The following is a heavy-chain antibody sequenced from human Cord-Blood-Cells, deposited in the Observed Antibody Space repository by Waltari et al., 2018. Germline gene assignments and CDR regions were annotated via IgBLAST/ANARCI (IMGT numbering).Heavy chain of an antibody. D-gene: IGHD3-16*01. Sequence: QVQLVESGGGVVQPGRSLRLSCAASGFTFSSYGMHWVRQAPGKGLEWVAVISYDGSNKYYADSVKGRFTISRDNSKNTLYLQMNSLRAEDTAVYYCEGFGWRGSDRSFDYWGQGTLVTVSS. V-gene: IGHV3-30*03. CDR2: ISYDGSNK. J-gene: IGHJ4*02. CDR3: EGFGWRGSDRSFDY. CDR1: GFTFSSYG.